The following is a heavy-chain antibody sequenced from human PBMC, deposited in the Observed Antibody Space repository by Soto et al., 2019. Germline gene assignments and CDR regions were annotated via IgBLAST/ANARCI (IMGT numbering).Heavy chain of an antibody. CDR1: GFDFSTHA. CDR3: AKGFDYGDTKHIGH. CDR2: ITNTAITT. D-gene: IGHD4-17*01. Sequence: GGSLRLSCAASGFDFSTHALNWVRQAPGKGLEWLSSITNTAITTHYADSVKGRFTISRENSRNTLHLQLNNLRVDDTAVYYGAKGFDYGDTKHIGHWGQGTLGTVSS. J-gene: IGHJ4*02. V-gene: IGHV3-23*01.